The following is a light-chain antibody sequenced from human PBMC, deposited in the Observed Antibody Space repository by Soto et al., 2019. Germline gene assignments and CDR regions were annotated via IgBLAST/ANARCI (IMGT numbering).Light chain of an antibody. Sequence: EIVLTQSPGTLSLSPGERVTLSCRASQSVSSNLAWYQQKVGQTPRLLIYGASNRATGIPDRFSGSGSGTDFTLTISRLEPEDFAVYYCQQYGSSGTFGQGTKVDIK. CDR1: QSVSSN. CDR3: QQYGSSGT. CDR2: GAS. V-gene: IGKV3-20*01. J-gene: IGKJ1*01.